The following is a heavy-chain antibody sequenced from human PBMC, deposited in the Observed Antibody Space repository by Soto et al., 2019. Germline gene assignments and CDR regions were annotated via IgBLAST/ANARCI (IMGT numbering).Heavy chain of an antibody. J-gene: IGHJ5*02. D-gene: IGHD3-10*02. Sequence: ASVKVSCKASGYTLNGHAIHWVRQAPGQRPEWLGWINAGNGNTYYSEKFEGRVTFTRDTAATTANMELTSLTSEDTAIYYCGRDQSGIGYYVDWFDPWGQGTLVTVSS. CDR3: GRDQSGIGYYVDWFDP. CDR1: GYTLNGHA. CDR2: INAGNGNT. V-gene: IGHV1-3*01.